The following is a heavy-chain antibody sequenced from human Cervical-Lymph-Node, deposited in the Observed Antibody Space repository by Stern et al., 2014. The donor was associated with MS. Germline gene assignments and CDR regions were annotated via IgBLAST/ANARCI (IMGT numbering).Heavy chain of an antibody. D-gene: IGHD6-19*01. J-gene: IGHJ1*01. CDR1: GFTFSDYY. CDR3: ARDRLSGGWFLQH. V-gene: IGHV3-11*01. Sequence: VQMVESGGGLGKPGGSLTLSWATSGFTFSDYYMNLILQATGKGLEWISYISGSGDTIHYIDSVNGRFTISRDNVKNTLYLQMNSLRAEDTAIYYCARDRLSGGWFLQHWGQGTLVTVSS. CDR2: ISGSGDTI.